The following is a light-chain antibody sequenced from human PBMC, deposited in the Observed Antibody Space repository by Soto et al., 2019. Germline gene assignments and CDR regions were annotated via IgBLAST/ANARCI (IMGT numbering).Light chain of an antibody. CDR1: SSNIGAGHD. Sequence: QSVLTQPPSVSGAPGQRVTISCTGSSSNIGAGHDVHWYQQVPGTAPKLLIYGNNNRPSGVPDRFSGSKSGTSVSLAITGLQAEDEADYYCCSYASSSSYVFGTGTKLTVL. CDR3: CSYASSSSYV. CDR2: GNN. J-gene: IGLJ1*01. V-gene: IGLV1-40*01.